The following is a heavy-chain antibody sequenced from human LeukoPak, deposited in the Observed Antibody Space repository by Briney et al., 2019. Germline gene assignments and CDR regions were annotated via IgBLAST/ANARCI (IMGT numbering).Heavy chain of an antibody. D-gene: IGHD2-15*01. V-gene: IGHV4-59*03. CDR1: GGSLHRSF. J-gene: IGHJ4*02. CDR2: IYSSGST. Sequence: SETLSLTCAVSGGSLHRSFWSWVRQPPGKGLEWIGGIYSSGSTNYNPSLKSRLTISIDTPRNQFSLKLASVTAADTRVYYCGVRPTVDGPIDKWGEGILVAPSS. CDR3: GVRPTVDGPIDK.